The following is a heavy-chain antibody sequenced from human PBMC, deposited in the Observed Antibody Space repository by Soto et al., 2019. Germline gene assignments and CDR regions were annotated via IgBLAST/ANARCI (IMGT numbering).Heavy chain of an antibody. CDR1: GFTFSPYW. CDR3: ARGSTQDY. CDR2: INNDGSEK. J-gene: IGHJ4*02. V-gene: IGHV3-7*03. Sequence: EVQLVESGGDLVQPGGSLRLSCVASGFTFSPYWMSWVRQAPGRGLQWVATINNDGSEKYYADSVKGRFTISRDNARDSLYLELTSLRAEDTGIYYCARGSTQDYWGQGTLVAVSS. D-gene: IGHD2-15*01.